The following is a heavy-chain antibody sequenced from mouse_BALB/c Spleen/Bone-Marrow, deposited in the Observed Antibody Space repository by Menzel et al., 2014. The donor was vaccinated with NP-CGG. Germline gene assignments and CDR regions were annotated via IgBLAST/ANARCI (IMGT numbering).Heavy chain of an antibody. CDR3: TPSVRRPLYAMDY. J-gene: IGHJ4*01. V-gene: IGHV1-5*01. D-gene: IGHD2-14*01. CDR2: IYPGNSDT. Sequence: EVQLQQSGTVLARPGASVKMSCKASGYSFTSYWMHWVKQRPGQGLEWIGAIYPGNSDTSHNQKFKGKAKLTAVTSASTAYMELSSLTNEDSAVYYWTPSVRRPLYAMDYWGHGTSVTVSS. CDR1: GYSFTSYW.